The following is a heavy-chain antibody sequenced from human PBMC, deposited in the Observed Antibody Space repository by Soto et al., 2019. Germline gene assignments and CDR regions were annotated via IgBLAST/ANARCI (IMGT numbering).Heavy chain of an antibody. CDR2: ISGSGGST. CDR1: GVPFSSYA. J-gene: IGHJ6*02. D-gene: IGHD6-19*01. Sequence: HPGGSLRLSCAASGVPFSSYAMSWVRQGPGKGLEWVSAISGSGGSTYYADSVKGRFTISRDNSKNTLYLQMNSLRAEDTAVYYCAKDVGPIAVAVKYYYYYGMDVWGQGTTVTVSS. CDR3: AKDVGPIAVAVKYYYYYGMDV. V-gene: IGHV3-23*01.